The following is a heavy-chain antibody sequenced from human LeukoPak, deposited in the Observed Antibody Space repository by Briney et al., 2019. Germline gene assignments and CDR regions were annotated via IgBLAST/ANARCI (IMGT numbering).Heavy chain of an antibody. V-gene: IGHV4-59*08. CDR3: ARHDPHCSSTSCYFDY. D-gene: IGHD2-2*01. CDR1: GGSISSYY. CDR2: IYYSGST. Sequence: SETLSLTCTVSGGSISSYYWSWIRQPPGKGLEWIGYIYYSGSTNYNPSLKSRVTISVDTSKNQFSLKLSSVTAADTAVYYCARHDPHCSSTSCYFDYWGQGTLVTVSS. J-gene: IGHJ4*02.